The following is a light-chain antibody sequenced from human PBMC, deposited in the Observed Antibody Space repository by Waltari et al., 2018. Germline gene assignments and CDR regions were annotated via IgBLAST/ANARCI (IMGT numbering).Light chain of an antibody. Sequence: QSALTQPASVSGSPGQSITISCTATSSDVGGYNYVSWYHQPPGKAPKIMIYEVNNRPSGVSNRVSGSKSGNTASLTISGLQAEDEADYYCSSYTSSNTLVFGGGTKLTVL. V-gene: IGLV2-14*01. CDR2: EVN. CDR3: SSYTSSNTLV. CDR1: SSDVGGYNY. J-gene: IGLJ2*01.